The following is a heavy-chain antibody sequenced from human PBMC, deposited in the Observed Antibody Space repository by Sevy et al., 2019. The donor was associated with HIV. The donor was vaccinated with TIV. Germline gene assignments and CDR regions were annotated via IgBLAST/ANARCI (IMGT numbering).Heavy chain of an antibody. CDR2: VNSDGTST. Sequence: GGSLRLSCAASGFTFSNYWMHRVRQAPGKGLVWVSRVNSDGTSTTYADSVKGRFTISRDNAKNTLCLQMSSLRAEDTAVYYCVAANSWEDYWGQGTLVTVSS. CDR3: VAANSWEDY. CDR1: GFTFSNYW. V-gene: IGHV3-74*01. J-gene: IGHJ4*02. D-gene: IGHD6-13*01.